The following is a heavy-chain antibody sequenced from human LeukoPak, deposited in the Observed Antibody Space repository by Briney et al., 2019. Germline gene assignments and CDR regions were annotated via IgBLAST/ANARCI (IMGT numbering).Heavy chain of an antibody. CDR3: VYYDSSGYYYGRLRY. J-gene: IGHJ4*02. CDR2: ITATGDAT. D-gene: IGHD3-22*01. V-gene: IGHV3-23*01. CDR1: AFTFHSHA. Sequence: GGSLRPSCAASAFTFHSHAMSWVRQTPGKGLEWVSGITATGDATLYADSVRGRFTISRDNSKNTLYPHMSNLRAEDTAVYFCVYYDSSGYYYGRLRYWGQGTPVSVSS.